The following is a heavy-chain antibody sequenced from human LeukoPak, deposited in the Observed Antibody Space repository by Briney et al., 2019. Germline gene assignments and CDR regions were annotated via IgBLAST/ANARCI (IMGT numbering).Heavy chain of an antibody. D-gene: IGHD3-22*01. CDR1: GGSISSSSYY. CDR3: ARDYDSSGYSNFDY. Sequence: SETLSLTCTVSGGSISSSSYYWGWIRPPPGKGLEWIGSIYYSGSTYYNPSLKSRVTISVDTSKNQFSLKLSSVTAADTAVYYCARDYDSSGYSNFDYWGQGTLVTVSS. V-gene: IGHV4-39*01. CDR2: IYYSGST. J-gene: IGHJ4*02.